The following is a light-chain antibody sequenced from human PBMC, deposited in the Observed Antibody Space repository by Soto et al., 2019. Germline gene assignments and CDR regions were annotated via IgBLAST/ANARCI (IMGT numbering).Light chain of an antibody. CDR3: QQYGSSPWT. CDR2: GAS. Sequence: ELVLTQSPGTLSLSPGERATLSCRASHRVSSNFFAWYQQKPGQAPRLLIYGASSRATGIPDRFIGSGSGTDFTLAISRLEPEDFAVYYCQQYGSSPWTFGQGTKVEIK. J-gene: IGKJ1*01. V-gene: IGKV3-20*01. CDR1: HRVSSNF.